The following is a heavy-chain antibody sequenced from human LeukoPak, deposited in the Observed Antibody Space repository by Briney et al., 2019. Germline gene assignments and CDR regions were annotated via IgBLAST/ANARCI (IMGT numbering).Heavy chain of an antibody. Sequence: RASVKVSCKASGYTFTSYAMHWVRQAPGQRLEWMGWINAGNGNTKYSQKFQGRVTITRDTSASTAYMELSSLRSEDTAVYYCARDPLRYFGIVTLSYGMDVWGKGTRSPSPQ. V-gene: IGHV1-3*01. CDR3: ARDPLRYFGIVTLSYGMDV. J-gene: IGHJ6*04. CDR1: GYTFTSYA. D-gene: IGHD3-9*01. CDR2: INAGNGNT.